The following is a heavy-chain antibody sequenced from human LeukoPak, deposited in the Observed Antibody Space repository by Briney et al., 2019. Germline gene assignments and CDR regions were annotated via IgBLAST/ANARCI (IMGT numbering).Heavy chain of an antibody. D-gene: IGHD2-8*01. V-gene: IGHV3-21*01. CDR2: ISSTSIYK. J-gene: IGHJ4*02. CDR1: GFTFSSYS. CDR3: ARDPRIYCTNGICRDDYFDN. Sequence: PGGSLRLSCAASGFTFSSYSMNWVRQAPGKGLEWVSSISSTSIYKYYADSVKGRFTISRDNAKDSLFLQMKTRRAEDTAIYYCARDPRIYCTNGICRDDYFDNWGQGTLVTVSS.